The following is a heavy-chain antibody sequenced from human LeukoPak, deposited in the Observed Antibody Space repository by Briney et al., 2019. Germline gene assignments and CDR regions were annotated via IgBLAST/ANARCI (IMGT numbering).Heavy chain of an antibody. CDR1: GYAFTDYY. CDR3: ARDLGYDSSGYHY. CDR2: INPNSGDT. V-gene: IGHV1-2*02. D-gene: IGHD3-22*01. Sequence: ASVKVSCKASGYAFTDYYMHWVRQAPGQGLEWMGWINPNSGDTNYAQKFQGRVTMTRDTSISTAYMELSRLRSDDTAVYYCARDLGYDSSGYHYWGQGTPVTVSS. J-gene: IGHJ4*02.